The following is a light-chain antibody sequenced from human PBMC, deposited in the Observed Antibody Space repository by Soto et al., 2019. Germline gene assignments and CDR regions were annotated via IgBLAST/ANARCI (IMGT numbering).Light chain of an antibody. CDR1: QSVSSSY. J-gene: IGKJ2*01. Sequence: EIVLTQSPGTLSLSPGERATLSRRASQSVSSSYLAWYQQKPGQAPRLLIYGASSRATGIPGRFSGSGSGTDFTLTISSLRPDDFATFYCQQYKVYPYTFGQGTRLDI. CDR3: QQYKVYPYT. V-gene: IGKV3-20*01. CDR2: GAS.